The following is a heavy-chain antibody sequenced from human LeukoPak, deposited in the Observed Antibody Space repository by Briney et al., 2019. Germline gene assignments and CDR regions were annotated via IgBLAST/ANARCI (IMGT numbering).Heavy chain of an antibody. J-gene: IGHJ6*03. Sequence: PSETLSLTCTVSGYSISSGYYWGRIRQPPGKGLEWIGSIYHSGSTYYNPSLKSRVTISVDTSKNQFSLKLSSVTAADTAVYYCAGGYSYGSTYYYMDVWGKGTTVTISS. CDR3: AGGYSYGSTYYYMDV. V-gene: IGHV4-38-2*02. CDR2: IYHSGST. CDR1: GYSISSGYY. D-gene: IGHD5-18*01.